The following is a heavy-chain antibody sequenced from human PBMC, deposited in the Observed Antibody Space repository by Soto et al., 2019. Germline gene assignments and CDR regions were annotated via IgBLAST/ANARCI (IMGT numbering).Heavy chain of an antibody. D-gene: IGHD3-3*01. J-gene: IGHJ6*03. CDR3: TTDFWSGYYDSIDV. V-gene: IGHV3-48*01. CDR2: ISSTSSLK. Sequence: EVQLVESGGGLVQPGGSLRLSCAASAFTFSTYNMNWVRQSPGKGLEWVSYISSTSSLKLYADSVKGRFTISRDNAKNSLYLQMNNLAAGDTAVYYCTTDFWSGYYDSIDVWGKGTTVTVSS. CDR1: AFTFSTYN.